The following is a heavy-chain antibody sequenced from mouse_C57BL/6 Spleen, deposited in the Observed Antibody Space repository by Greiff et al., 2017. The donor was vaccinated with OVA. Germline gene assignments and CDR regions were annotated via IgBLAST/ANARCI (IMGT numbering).Heavy chain of an antibody. Sequence: QVQLKQPGAELVKPGASVKLSCKASGYTFTSYWMHLVKQRPGRALEWIGRIDPNSGGTKYNEKFKSKATLTVDKPSSTAYMQLSSLTSEDSAVYYCARGYGSSYWYFDVWGTGTTVTVSS. J-gene: IGHJ1*03. CDR2: IDPNSGGT. D-gene: IGHD1-1*01. CDR1: GYTFTSYW. CDR3: ARGYGSSYWYFDV. V-gene: IGHV1-72*01.